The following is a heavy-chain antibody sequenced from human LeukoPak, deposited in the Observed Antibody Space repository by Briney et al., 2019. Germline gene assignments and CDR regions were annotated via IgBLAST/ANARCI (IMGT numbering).Heavy chain of an antibody. CDR2: ISGSGGST. V-gene: IGHV3-23*01. CDR1: GFTFSSYA. D-gene: IGHD2-2*02. CDR3: AKDPSIVVVPAALPPFDY. Sequence: GGSLRLSCAASGFTFSSYAMSWVRQAPGKGLEWVSSISGSGGSTYYADSVKGRFTISRDNSNNTLYLQMNSLRAEDTAVYYCAKDPSIVVVPAALPPFDYWGQGTLVTVSS. J-gene: IGHJ4*02.